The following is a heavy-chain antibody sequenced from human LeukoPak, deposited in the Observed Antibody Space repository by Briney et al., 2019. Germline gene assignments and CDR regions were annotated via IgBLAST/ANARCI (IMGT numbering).Heavy chain of an antibody. Sequence: ASVKVSCKASGYTFISYYIHWVRQAPGQGLEWMGRVNPGGGSTSYAQKFQGRVTMTRDTATSTVYMELSSLRSEDTAVYYCARDQSIEAAIPFANWGQGPLVPVSA. CDR2: VNPGGGST. J-gene: IGHJ4*02. CDR3: ARDQSIEAAIPFAN. D-gene: IGHD2-2*02. CDR1: GYTFISYY. V-gene: IGHV1-46*01.